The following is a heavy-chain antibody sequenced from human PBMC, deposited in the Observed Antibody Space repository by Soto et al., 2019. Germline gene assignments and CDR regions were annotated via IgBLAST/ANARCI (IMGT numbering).Heavy chain of an antibody. V-gene: IGHV4-34*01. CDR3: ARVYYYGSGSYYNPPVYYYYYGMDV. J-gene: IGHJ6*02. Sequence: SETLSLTCAVYGGSFSGYYWSWIRQPPGKGLEWIGEINHSGSTNYNPSLKSRVTISVDTSKNQFSLKLSSVTAADTAVYYCARVYYYGSGSYYNPPVYYYYYGMDVWGQGTTVTVSS. D-gene: IGHD3-10*01. CDR2: INHSGST. CDR1: GGSFSGYY.